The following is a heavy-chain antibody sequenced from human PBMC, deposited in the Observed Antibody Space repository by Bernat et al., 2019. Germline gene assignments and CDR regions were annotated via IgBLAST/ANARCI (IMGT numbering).Heavy chain of an antibody. Sequence: QVQLQQSGPGLVKPSQTLSLTCAISGDSVSSNSAAWNWIRQSPSRGLEWLGRTYYRSRWSNDYAVSVKGRITINPDTSKNQFSLQLNSVTPEDTAVYYCTGRGGYGGAAPYVWGQGTTVTVSS. CDR2: TYYRSRWSN. D-gene: IGHD4-17*01. CDR3: TGRGGYGGAAPYV. CDR1: GDSVSSNSAA. J-gene: IGHJ6*02. V-gene: IGHV6-1*01.